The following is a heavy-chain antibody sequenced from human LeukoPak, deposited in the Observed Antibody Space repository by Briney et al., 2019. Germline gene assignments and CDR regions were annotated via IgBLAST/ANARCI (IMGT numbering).Heavy chain of an antibody. CDR3: ARFEGGGSYYDSSAFDY. CDR2: ISAYNGNT. Sequence: GASVKVSFKASGYTFTSYGISWVRQAPGQGLEWMGWISAYNGNTNYAQKLQGRVTITTDTSTSTAYMELRSLRSDDTAVYYCARFEGGGSYYDSSAFDYWGQGTLVTVSS. J-gene: IGHJ4*02. CDR1: GYTFTSYG. V-gene: IGHV1-18*01. D-gene: IGHD3-22*01.